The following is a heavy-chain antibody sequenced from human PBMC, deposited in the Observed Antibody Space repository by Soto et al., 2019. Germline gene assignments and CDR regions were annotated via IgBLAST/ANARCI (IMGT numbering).Heavy chain of an antibody. V-gene: IGHV3-23*01. CDR2: ISGRGDAT. J-gene: IGHJ4*02. CDR3: ARRRGYNYVFFDY. CDR1: GFTFSTQA. D-gene: IGHD5-18*01. Sequence: GGSLRLSCAASGFTFSTQAMNWVSQTPEKGLEWVSTISGRGDATHYVDSVKDRFTISRDNSKDTLFLQMNNLRAEDTAIYYCARRRGYNYVFFDYWGQGALVTVSS.